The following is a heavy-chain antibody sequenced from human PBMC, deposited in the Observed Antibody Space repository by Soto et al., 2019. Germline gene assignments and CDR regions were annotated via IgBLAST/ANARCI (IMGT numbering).Heavy chain of an antibody. Sequence: GGSLRLSCAASGFTFSSYGMHWVRQAPGKGLEWVAVIWYDGSNKYYADSVKGRFTISRDNSKNTLYLQMNSLRAEDTAVYYCARALWGYSSSFDYWGQVTLVTVSS. D-gene: IGHD6-6*01. CDR2: IWYDGSNK. CDR3: ARALWGYSSSFDY. J-gene: IGHJ4*02. V-gene: IGHV3-33*08. CDR1: GFTFSSYG.